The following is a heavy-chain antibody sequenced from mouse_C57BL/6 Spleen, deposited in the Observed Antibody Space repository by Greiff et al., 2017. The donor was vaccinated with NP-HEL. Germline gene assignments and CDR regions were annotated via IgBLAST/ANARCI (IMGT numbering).Heavy chain of an antibody. CDR2: ISSGSSTI. CDR1: GFTFSDYG. J-gene: IGHJ4*01. V-gene: IGHV5-17*01. CDR3: ARFTTVVPYAMDY. D-gene: IGHD1-1*01. Sequence: EVQLVESGGGLVKSGGSLKLSCAASGFTFSDYGMHWVRQAPEKGLEWVAYISSGSSTIYYADTVKGRFSISRDNAKNTLFLQMTSLRSEDTAMYYCARFTTVVPYAMDYWGQGTSVTVSS.